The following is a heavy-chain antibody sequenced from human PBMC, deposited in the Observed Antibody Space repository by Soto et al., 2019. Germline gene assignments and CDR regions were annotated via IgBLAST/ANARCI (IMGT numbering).Heavy chain of an antibody. J-gene: IGHJ2*01. CDR2: ISYDGKQT. Sequence: SLRLSCGAPGVTFKDYGMHRVRQAPGKGLEWVAVISYDGKQTYYADSVKGRFTISKDKSKRTLFLQMNSLRVDDTAVYYCARDGWGSNWYFDLWGRGTLVTV. V-gene: IGHV3-30*03. D-gene: IGHD3-16*01. CDR1: GVTFKDYG. CDR3: ARDGWGSNWYFDL.